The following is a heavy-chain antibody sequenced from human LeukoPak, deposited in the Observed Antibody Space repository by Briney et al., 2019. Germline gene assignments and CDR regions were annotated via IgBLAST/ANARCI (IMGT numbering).Heavy chain of an antibody. CDR2: INTNTGNP. J-gene: IGHJ4*02. D-gene: IGHD2-2*01. CDR1: GYTFTSYA. V-gene: IGHV7-4-1*02. Sequence: ASVKISCKASGYTFTSYAMDWVRQAPGQGLEWMGWINTNTGNPTYAQGFTGRFVFSLDTSVSTAYLQISSLKAEDTAMYYCARGGGGIVVVPLGYWGQGTLVTVSS. CDR3: ARGGGGIVVVPLGY.